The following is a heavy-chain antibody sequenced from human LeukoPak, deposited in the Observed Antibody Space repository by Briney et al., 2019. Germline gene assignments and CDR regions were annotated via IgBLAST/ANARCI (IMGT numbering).Heavy chain of an antibody. D-gene: IGHD6-19*01. CDR1: GFTFSTYD. Sequence: GGSLRLSCSASGFTFSTYDMNWVRQAPGKGLEWVSSITSRSKYIYYAGSVKGRFTISRDNANNLLFLQMDSLRDEDTAVYYCARYVGPNIAVAGSDFWGQGTLVTVSS. J-gene: IGHJ4*02. CDR3: ARYVGPNIAVAGSDF. CDR2: ITSRSKYI. V-gene: IGHV3-21*01.